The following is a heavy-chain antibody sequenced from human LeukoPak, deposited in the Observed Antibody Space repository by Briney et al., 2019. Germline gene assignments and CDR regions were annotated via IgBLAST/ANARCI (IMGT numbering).Heavy chain of an antibody. CDR3: ARSRGDYERGYFDY. CDR1: GFTFSAYW. Sequence: PGGSLRLSCAASGFTFSAYWMSWVRQAPGKGLEWVANIQQDGSAKYYMDSVKDRFTISRDNAKNSLYLQMNSLRAEDTAVYYCARSRGDYERGYFDYWGQGTLVTVSS. D-gene: IGHD4-17*01. J-gene: IGHJ4*02. CDR2: IQQDGSAK. V-gene: IGHV3-7*01.